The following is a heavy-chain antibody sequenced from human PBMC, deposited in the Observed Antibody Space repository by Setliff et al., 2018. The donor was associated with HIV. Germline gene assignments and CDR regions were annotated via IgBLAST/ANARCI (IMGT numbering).Heavy chain of an antibody. CDR2: INPNSGGT. D-gene: IGHD5-12*01. CDR3: ASAGAWQRNALDI. J-gene: IGHJ3*02. CDR1: GYTFTGYY. Sequence: GASVKVSCKASGYTFTGYYMHWVRQAPGQGLEWMGWINPNSGGTRNTQKFQGRVAMTRDTSTSTVYMELSSLRSEDTAVYYCASAGAWQRNALDIWGQGTMVTVSS. V-gene: IGHV1-2*02.